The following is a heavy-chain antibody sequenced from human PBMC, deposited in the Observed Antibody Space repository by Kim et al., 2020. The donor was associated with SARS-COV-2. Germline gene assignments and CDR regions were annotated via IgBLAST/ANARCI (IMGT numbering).Heavy chain of an antibody. Sequence: STTYAESVKGRVTISRDNAKNTFYLQMNSLRAEDTAVYYWACSPGRPSGYDWGQGTLVTVSS. CDR3: ACSPGRPSGYD. J-gene: IGHJ4*02. D-gene: IGHD5-12*01. CDR2: ST. V-gene: IGHV3-74*01.